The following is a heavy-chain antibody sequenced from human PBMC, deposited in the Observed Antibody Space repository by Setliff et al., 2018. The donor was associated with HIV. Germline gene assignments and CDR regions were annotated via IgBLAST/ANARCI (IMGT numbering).Heavy chain of an antibody. CDR2: ISYGSTYI. CDR1: GFTFSSYC. V-gene: IGHV3-21*01. CDR3: ARSGGIGNYHWDV. J-gene: IGHJ6*03. Sequence: GGSLRLSCVASGFTFSSYCMDWFRQAPGKGLEWVSSISYGSTYIYQSDSVRGRFTISRDDAKKSLYLQMDSLGAEDTAVYYCARSGGIGNYHWDVWGKGTTVTVSS. D-gene: IGHD3-16*01.